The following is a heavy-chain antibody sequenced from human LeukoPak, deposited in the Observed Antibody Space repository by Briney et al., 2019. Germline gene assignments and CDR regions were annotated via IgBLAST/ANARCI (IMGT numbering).Heavy chain of an antibody. CDR3: ARETNYDILTGYYHPDAFDI. CDR1: GYTFTTYG. J-gene: IGHJ3*02. D-gene: IGHD3-9*01. Sequence: ASVMVSSRASGYTFTTYGISWVRQAPGQGREWMGWISAYNGNTNYAQKLQGRVTMTTDTSTSTAYMERRSLRSEDTAVDYCARETNYDILTGYYHPDAFDIWGQGTMVTVSS. CDR2: ISAYNGNT. V-gene: IGHV1-18*01.